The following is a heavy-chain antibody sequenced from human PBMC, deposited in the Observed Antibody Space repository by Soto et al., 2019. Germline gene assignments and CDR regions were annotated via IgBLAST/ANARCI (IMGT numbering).Heavy chain of an antibody. CDR1: GYTFTNYG. J-gene: IGHJ5*02. CDR2: ISAYNGNT. Sequence: QVQLVQSGAEVKKPGASVKVSCKASGYTFTNYGISWVRQAPGQGLEWMGWISAYNGNTKYAQKLQGRVTMTTDTSTSTSYMELRSLRSDDTAVYYCARDRRDQLLLTNWFDPWGQGTLVTVSS. V-gene: IGHV1-18*01. CDR3: ARDRRDQLLLTNWFDP. D-gene: IGHD2-15*01.